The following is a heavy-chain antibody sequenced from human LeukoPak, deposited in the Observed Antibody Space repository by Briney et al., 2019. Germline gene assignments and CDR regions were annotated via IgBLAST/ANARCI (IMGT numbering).Heavy chain of an antibody. J-gene: IGHJ3*02. V-gene: IGHV3-21*01. CDR1: GFTFSSYG. CDR3: ARGGHSDYFDAFDI. CDR2: IGSSSSYI. D-gene: IGHD4-11*01. Sequence: GGSLRLSCAASGFTFSSYGMNWVRQAPGKGLEWVSSIGSSSSYIYYADSVKGRFTISRDNAKNSLYLQMNSLRAEDTAVYYCARGGHSDYFDAFDIWGQGTMVTVSS.